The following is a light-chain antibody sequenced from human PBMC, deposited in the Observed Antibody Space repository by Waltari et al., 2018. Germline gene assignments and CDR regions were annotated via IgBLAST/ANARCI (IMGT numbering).Light chain of an antibody. V-gene: IGKV1-12*01. J-gene: IGKJ1*01. CDR3: QQGDTSPPT. Sequence: EIHMTQSPSSVSASVGDRVSISCRASQDISTSLAWYQQKSGKAPSLLIYHSSTLQSGVPSRFSGAGTATDYTLTINSLHPEDFATYFCQQGDTSPPTFGPGTKVELK. CDR1: QDISTS. CDR2: HSS.